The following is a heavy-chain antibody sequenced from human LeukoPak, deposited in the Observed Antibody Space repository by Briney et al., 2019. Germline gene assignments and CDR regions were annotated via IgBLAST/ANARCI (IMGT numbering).Heavy chain of an antibody. D-gene: IGHD2-2*01. CDR3: ARGDCSSTSCRAQRSAFDI. V-gene: IGHV3-30-3*01. CDR1: GFTFSSYA. Sequence: GGSLRLSCAASGFTFSSYAMHWVRQAPGKGLEWVAVISYDGSNKYYADSVKGRFTISRDNSKNTLYLQMNSLRAEDTAVYYCARGDCSSTSCRAQRSAFDIWGQGTMVTVSS. J-gene: IGHJ3*02. CDR2: ISYDGSNK.